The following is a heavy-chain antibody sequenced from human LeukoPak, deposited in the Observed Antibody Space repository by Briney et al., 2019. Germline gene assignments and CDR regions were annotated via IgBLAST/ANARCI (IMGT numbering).Heavy chain of an antibody. Sequence: PGGSLRLSCTASGFTFSSYAIHWVRQAPGKGLEWVTLISYEGSSKYYADSVRGRFIISRDNSKNTLFLQMNSPRTEDTAVYYCAREISTSSSWYGDDAFDIWGQGTMVTVSS. V-gene: IGHV3-30-3*01. J-gene: IGHJ3*02. D-gene: IGHD6-13*01. CDR3: AREISTSSSWYGDDAFDI. CDR1: GFTFSSYA. CDR2: ISYEGSSK.